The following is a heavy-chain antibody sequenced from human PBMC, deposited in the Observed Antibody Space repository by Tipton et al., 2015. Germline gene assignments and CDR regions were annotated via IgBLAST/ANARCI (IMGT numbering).Heavy chain of an antibody. CDR2: IFYTGST. D-gene: IGHD1-14*01. J-gene: IGHJ4*02. CDR3: AREPTNGNYFDD. V-gene: IGHV4-31*03. Sequence: TLPLTCTVSGGAITSDGFYWSWIRQHPGKGLEWIGYIFYTGSTYYNPSLKSRATLSVDTSKNQFSLKLSSVTAADTAVYYCAREPTNGNYFDDWGQGTLVTVSS. CDR1: GGAITSDGFY.